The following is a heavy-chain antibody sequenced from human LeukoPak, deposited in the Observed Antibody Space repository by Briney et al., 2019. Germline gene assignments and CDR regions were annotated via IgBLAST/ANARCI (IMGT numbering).Heavy chain of an antibody. J-gene: IGHJ6*02. D-gene: IGHD6-13*01. CDR3: ARDLIAAAAPDVVYYYGMDV. CDR1: GFTFSSYA. CDR2: ISYDGSNK. Sequence: PGGSLRLSCAASGFTFSSYAMHWVRQAPGKGLEWVAVISYDGSNKYYADSVKGRFTISRDNSKNTLYLQMNSLRAEDTAVYYCARDLIAAAAPDVVYYYGMDVWGQGTTVTVSS. V-gene: IGHV3-30-3*01.